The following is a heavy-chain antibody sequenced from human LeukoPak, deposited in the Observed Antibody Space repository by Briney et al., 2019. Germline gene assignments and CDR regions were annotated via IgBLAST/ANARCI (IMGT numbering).Heavy chain of an antibody. Sequence: SETLSLTCTVSGGSISIYYWSWVRQSPGKGLEWIGYIYNSGSSTYNPSLKSRATISVDTSKNQFSLKLSSVTAADTAVYYCARGAAAYYDFWSGFSWFDPWGQGTLVTVSS. CDR1: GGSISIYY. V-gene: IGHV4-59*01. CDR3: ARGAAAYYDFWSGFSWFDP. J-gene: IGHJ5*02. CDR2: IYNSGSS. D-gene: IGHD3-3*01.